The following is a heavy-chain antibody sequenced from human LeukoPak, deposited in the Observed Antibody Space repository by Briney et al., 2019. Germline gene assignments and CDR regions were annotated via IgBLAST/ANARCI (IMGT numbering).Heavy chain of an antibody. Sequence: QPGGSLRLSCPASGFTFSSYAMSWVRQAPGKGLEWVSAISGSGGSTYYADSVKGRFTISRDNSKNTLYLQMNSLRAEDTAVYYCVKDQKPYIAAAGDYWGQGTLVTVSS. CDR3: VKDQKPYIAAAGDY. V-gene: IGHV3-23*01. J-gene: IGHJ4*02. D-gene: IGHD6-13*01. CDR2: ISGSGGST. CDR1: GFTFSSYA.